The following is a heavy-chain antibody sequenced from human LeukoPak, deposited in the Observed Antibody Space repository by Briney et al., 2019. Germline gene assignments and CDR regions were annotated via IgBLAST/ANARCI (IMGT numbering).Heavy chain of an antibody. D-gene: IGHD2-15*01. Sequence: GGSLRLSCAASGFTFSSYWRHWVRQVPGKGLVWVSRINSDGSSTSYADSVKGRFTISRDNAKNTLYLQMNSLRAEDTAVYYCARDPGCSGGSCYSDYWGQGTLVTVSS. V-gene: IGHV3-74*01. CDR3: ARDPGCSGGSCYSDY. CDR1: GFTFSSYW. CDR2: INSDGSST. J-gene: IGHJ4*02.